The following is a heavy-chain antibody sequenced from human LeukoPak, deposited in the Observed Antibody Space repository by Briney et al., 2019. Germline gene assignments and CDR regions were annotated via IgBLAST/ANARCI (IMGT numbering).Heavy chain of an antibody. CDR1: GFTFSSYW. CDR3: ARRGDFWSGYHDAFDI. Sequence: GGSLRLSCAASGFTFSSYWMSWVRQAPGKGLEWVANIKQDGSEKYYVDSVKGRFTISRDNAKNSLYLQMNSLRAEDTAVYYCARRGDFWSGYHDAFDIWGQGTMVTVPS. V-gene: IGHV3-7*01. J-gene: IGHJ3*02. D-gene: IGHD3-3*01. CDR2: IKQDGSEK.